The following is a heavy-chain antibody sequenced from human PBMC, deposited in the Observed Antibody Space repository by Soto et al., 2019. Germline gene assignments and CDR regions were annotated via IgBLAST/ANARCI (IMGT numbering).Heavy chain of an antibody. J-gene: IGHJ6*02. CDR1: GGTFSSYA. Sequence: SVKVFCKASGGTFSSYAISWVRQAPGQGLEWMGGIIPIFGTANYAQKFQGRVTITADESTSTAYMELSSLRSEDTAVYYCARESCSGGSCYSNYYYYDMDVWGQGTTVTVSS. D-gene: IGHD2-15*01. CDR2: IIPIFGTA. V-gene: IGHV1-69*13. CDR3: ARESCSGGSCYSNYYYYDMDV.